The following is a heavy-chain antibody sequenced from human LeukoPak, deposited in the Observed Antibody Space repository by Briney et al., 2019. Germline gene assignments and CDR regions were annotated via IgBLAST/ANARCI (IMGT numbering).Heavy chain of an antibody. Sequence: ASVKVSCKASGYTFTGYYTHWVRQAPGQGLEWMGRINPNSGGTNYAQKFQGRVTMTRDTSISTAYMELSRLRSDDTAVYYCARDRSSSSWYSDFDYWGQGTLVTVSS. CDR2: INPNSGGT. D-gene: IGHD6-13*01. CDR1: GYTFTGYY. CDR3: ARDRSSSSWYSDFDY. V-gene: IGHV1-2*06. J-gene: IGHJ4*02.